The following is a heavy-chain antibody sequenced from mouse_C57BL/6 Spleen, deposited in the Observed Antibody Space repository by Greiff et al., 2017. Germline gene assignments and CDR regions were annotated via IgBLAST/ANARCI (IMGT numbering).Heavy chain of an antibody. Sequence: VQLQQPGAELVRPGTSVKLSCKASGYTFTSYWMHWVKQRPGQGLEWIGVIDPSDSYTNYNQKFKGKATLTVDTSSSTAYMQLSSLTSEDSAVYYCARRDSQGYFDVWGTGTTVTVSS. J-gene: IGHJ1*03. CDR3: ARRDSQGYFDV. CDR2: IDPSDSYT. CDR1: GYTFTSYW. D-gene: IGHD3-2*02. V-gene: IGHV1-59*01.